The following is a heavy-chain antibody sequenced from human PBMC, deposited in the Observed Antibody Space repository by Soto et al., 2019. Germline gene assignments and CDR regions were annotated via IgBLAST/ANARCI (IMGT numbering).Heavy chain of an antibody. D-gene: IGHD2-15*01. CDR1: GGSISSSSYY. Sequence: SETLSLTCTVSGGSISSSSYYWGWIRQPPGKGLEWIGSIYYSGSTYYNPSLKSRVTISVDTSKNQFSLKLSSVTAADTAVYYCARGSLQSRTFDYWGQGTLVTVSS. CDR2: IYYSGST. J-gene: IGHJ4*02. V-gene: IGHV4-39*07. CDR3: ARGSLQSRTFDY.